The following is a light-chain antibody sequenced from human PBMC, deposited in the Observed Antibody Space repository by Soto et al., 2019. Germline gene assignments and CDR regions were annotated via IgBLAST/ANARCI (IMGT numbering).Light chain of an antibody. CDR1: QSVSSSY. Sequence: EILLTQSPGTLSLSPGERATLSCRASQSVSSSYLAWYQQKPGQAPRLLIYGASSRATGIPDRFSGSASGTDFTLTISRLEPEDFAVYYCQQYGSSPPTFGQGTKVDIK. CDR3: QQYGSSPPT. V-gene: IGKV3-20*01. CDR2: GAS. J-gene: IGKJ1*01.